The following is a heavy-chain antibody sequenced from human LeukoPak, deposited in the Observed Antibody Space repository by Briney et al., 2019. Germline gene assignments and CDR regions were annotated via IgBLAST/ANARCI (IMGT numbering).Heavy chain of an antibody. CDR3: ARVLWFGDPRPLYYFDY. CDR1: GGSISSYY. CDR2: IYYSGST. J-gene: IGHJ4*02. V-gene: IGHV4-59*01. D-gene: IGHD3-10*01. Sequence: PSEPLSLTCTVSGGSISSYYWSWIRQPPGKGLEWIGYIYYSGSTNYNPSLKSRVTISVDTSKNQFSLKLSSVTAADTAVYYCARVLWFGDPRPLYYFDYWGQGTLVTVSS.